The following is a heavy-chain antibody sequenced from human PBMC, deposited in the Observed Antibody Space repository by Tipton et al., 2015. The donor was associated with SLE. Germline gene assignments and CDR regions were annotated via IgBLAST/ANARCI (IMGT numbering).Heavy chain of an antibody. CDR2: IKEDGSEK. CDR1: GFTFTNYW. V-gene: IGHV3-7*01. CDR3: ARDENPMITFGGVVAGVIHS. J-gene: IGHJ4*02. D-gene: IGHD3-16*02. Sequence: SLRLSCAASGFTFTNYWMGWVRQAPGKGLEWVANIKEDGSEKYYVDSVKGRFTISRDNSKNTLYLQMGRLRTEDMAVYYCARDENPMITFGGVVAGVIHSWGQGTLVTVSS.